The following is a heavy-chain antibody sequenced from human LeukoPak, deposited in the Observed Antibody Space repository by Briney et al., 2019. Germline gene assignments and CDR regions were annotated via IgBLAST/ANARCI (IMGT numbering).Heavy chain of an antibody. CDR1: GFTFSSYS. Sequence: GGSLRLSCAASGFTFSSYSMNWVRQAPGKGLEWVSSISSSSSYIYYADSVKGRFTISRDNAKNSLYLQMSSLRAEDTAVYYCARSTHYYYYYGMDVWGQGTTVTVSS. CDR3: ARSTHYYYYYGMDV. V-gene: IGHV3-21*01. CDR2: ISSSSSYI. J-gene: IGHJ6*02.